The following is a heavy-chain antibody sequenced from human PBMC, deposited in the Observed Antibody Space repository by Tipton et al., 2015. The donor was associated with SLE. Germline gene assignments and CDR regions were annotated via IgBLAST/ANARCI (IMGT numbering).Heavy chain of an antibody. CDR3: ARRWELEYYFDY. D-gene: IGHD1-26*01. CDR1: GGSITNPTYH. Sequence: TLSLTCTISGGSITNPTYHWGWIRHPPGKGLEWIGTINYSGRTYYTPSLNSRVTISVDTSNNQFSLRLNSVTAADTAVYYCARRWELEYYFDYWGQGTLVTVSS. V-gene: IGHV4-39*01. CDR2: INYSGRT. J-gene: IGHJ4*02.